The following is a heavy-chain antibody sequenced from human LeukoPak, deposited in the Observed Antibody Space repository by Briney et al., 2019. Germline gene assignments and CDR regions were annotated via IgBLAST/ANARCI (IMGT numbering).Heavy chain of an antibody. J-gene: IGHJ4*02. CDR2: IHYSGTT. D-gene: IGHD6-19*01. CDR1: GGSLNDYY. V-gene: IGHV4-59*08. Sequence: KPSETQSLTCSVSGGSLNDYYWTWIRQPPGKGLEWIGNIHYSGTTNYNPSLTSRLTMSVDTSKTHFSLNLRSVTAADTAVYYCARRGSGWNYFDYWGQGALVTVSS. CDR3: ARRGSGWNYFDY.